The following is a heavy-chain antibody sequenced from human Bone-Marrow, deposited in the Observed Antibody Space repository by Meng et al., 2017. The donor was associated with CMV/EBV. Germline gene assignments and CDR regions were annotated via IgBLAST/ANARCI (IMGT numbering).Heavy chain of an antibody. Sequence: SETLSLTCTVSGGSISSSSYYWGWIRQPPGKGLEWIGEINHSGSTNYNPSLKSRVTISVDTSKNQFSLKLSPVTAADTAVYYCARRGGSYHYWRYFDYWGQGTLVTVSS. CDR1: GGSISSSSYY. J-gene: IGHJ4*02. CDR3: ARRGGSYHYWRYFDY. D-gene: IGHD1-26*01. CDR2: INHSGST. V-gene: IGHV4-39*07.